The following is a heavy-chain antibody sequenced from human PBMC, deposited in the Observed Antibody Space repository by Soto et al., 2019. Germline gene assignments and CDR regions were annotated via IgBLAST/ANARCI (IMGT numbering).Heavy chain of an antibody. J-gene: IGHJ4*02. CDR1: GGSISSGGYY. CDR2: IYNSGST. Sequence: SETLSLTCTVSGGSISSGGYYWNWIRHHPGKGLEWIGYIYNSGSTYYNPYLKSRVFISADTSKNLLSLKLSSVTAADTAVYYCASQRAPYYFDYWGRGAMVTVSS. V-gene: IGHV4-31*03. CDR3: ASQRAPYYFDY.